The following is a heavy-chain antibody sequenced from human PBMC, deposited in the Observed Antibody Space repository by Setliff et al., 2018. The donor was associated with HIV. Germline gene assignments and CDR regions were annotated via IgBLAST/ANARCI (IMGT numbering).Heavy chain of an antibody. CDR3: ARRPGYYGSGSLDY. Sequence: SETLSLTCIVSGDFISSGSYYWGWIRQPPGKGLEWIGSIYYSGSTYYNPSLKSRVTISVDTSKNQFSLKLRSVTAADTAVYYCARRPGYYGSGSLDYWGQGTLVTVSS. V-gene: IGHV4-39*07. CDR2: IYYSGST. J-gene: IGHJ4*02. CDR1: GDFISSGSYY. D-gene: IGHD3-10*01.